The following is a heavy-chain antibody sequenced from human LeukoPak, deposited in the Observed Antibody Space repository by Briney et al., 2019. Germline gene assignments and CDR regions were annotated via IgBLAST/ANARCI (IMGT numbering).Heavy chain of an antibody. V-gene: IGHV5-51*01. D-gene: IGHD1-26*01. CDR1: GYTFTIYR. Sequence: GESLKISCMASGYTFTIYRIAWVRQMPDKGLEWMGIVYPDNSKTIYSPSFQGQVTISADKSINTAYLQWSTLKASDTAIYYCTRLSGGSALRNDAFHIWGQGTMVTVPS. J-gene: IGHJ3*02. CDR2: VYPDNSKT. CDR3: TRLSGGSALRNDAFHI.